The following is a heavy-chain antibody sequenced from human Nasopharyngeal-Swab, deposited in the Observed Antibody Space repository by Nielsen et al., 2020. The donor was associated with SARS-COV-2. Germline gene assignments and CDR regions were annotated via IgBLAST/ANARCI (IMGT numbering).Heavy chain of an antibody. CDR3: TTEDYDFWSGYRADGGFDY. D-gene: IGHD3-3*01. CDR1: GFTFSNAW. Sequence: GESLKISCAASGFTFSNAWMSWVRQAPGKGLEWVGRIKSKTDGGTTDYAAPVKGRFTISRDDSKNTLYLQMNSLKTEDTAVYYCTTEDYDFWSGYRADGGFDYWGQGTLVTASS. CDR2: IKSKTDGGTT. J-gene: IGHJ4*02. V-gene: IGHV3-15*01.